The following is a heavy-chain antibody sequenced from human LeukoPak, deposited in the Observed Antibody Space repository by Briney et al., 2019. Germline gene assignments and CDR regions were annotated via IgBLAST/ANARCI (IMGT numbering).Heavy chain of an antibody. J-gene: IGHJ3*02. V-gene: IGHV1-69*01. Sequence: GSSVKVSCKASGGTFSSYAISWVRQAPGQGLEWMGGIIPIFGTANYAQKFQGRVTITADESTSTAYMELSSLRSEDTAVYYCARDCPTVTTWCDALDIWGQGTMVTVSS. CDR3: ARDCPTVTTWCDALDI. CDR1: GGTFSSYA. CDR2: IIPIFGTA. D-gene: IGHD4-17*01.